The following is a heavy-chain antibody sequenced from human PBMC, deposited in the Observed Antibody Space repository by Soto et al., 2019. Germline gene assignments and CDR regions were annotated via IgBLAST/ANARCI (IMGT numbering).Heavy chain of an antibody. V-gene: IGHV4-59*01. J-gene: IGHJ6*02. CDR3: AREDYDGMDV. CDR1: GGSISSYY. Sequence: PSETLSLTCTVSGGSISSYYWSWIRQPPGKGLEWIGYIYYSGSTNYNPSLKSRVTISVDTSKNQFSLKLSSVTAADTAVYYCAREDYDGMDVWGQGTTVTVSS. CDR2: IYYSGST.